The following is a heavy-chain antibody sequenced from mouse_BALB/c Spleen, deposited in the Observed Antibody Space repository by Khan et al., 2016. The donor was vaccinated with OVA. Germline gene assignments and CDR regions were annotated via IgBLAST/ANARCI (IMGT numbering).Heavy chain of an antibody. V-gene: IGHV1S81*02. J-gene: IGHJ3*01. D-gene: IGHD2-1*01. CDR3: TRSGYGTFAY. CDR2: INPSDDDT. CDR1: GYTFTSYY. Sequence: VQLQQSGAELVKPGASVKLSCKASGYTFTSYYMYWVKQRPGQGLEWIGEINPSDDDTNFNEKFKSKATLTVDKSSSTADMQLSSLTSEDSAVYYWTRSGYGTFAYWGQGTLVTVSA.